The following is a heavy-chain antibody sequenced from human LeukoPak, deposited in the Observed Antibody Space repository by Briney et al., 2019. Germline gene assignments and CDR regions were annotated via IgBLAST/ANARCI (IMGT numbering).Heavy chain of an antibody. D-gene: IGHD4-23*01. CDR3: ARGLRLRWSRTTYYFDY. J-gene: IGHJ4*02. V-gene: IGHV1-8*01. CDR2: MNLNSGNT. CDR1: RYTFTSYD. Sequence: SVTVSCKASRYTFTSYDIHSLRQATAQGLDGVAWMNLNSGNTGYAQKFQGRVTMTRNTSISTAYMELSSLRSEDTAVYYCARGLRLRWSRTTYYFDYWGQGTLVTVSS.